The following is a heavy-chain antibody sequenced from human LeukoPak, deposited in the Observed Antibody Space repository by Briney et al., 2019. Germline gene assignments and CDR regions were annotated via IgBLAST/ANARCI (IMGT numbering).Heavy chain of an antibody. D-gene: IGHD6-13*01. CDR3: AIREPIGY. CDR2: IYSDGST. CDR1: GFTVRSNY. V-gene: IGHV3-53*01. J-gene: IGHJ4*02. Sequence: GGSLRLSCAVSGFTVRSNYMNWVRQAPGKGLEWVSVIYSDGSTYYADSVKGRFTISRDNSKNALFLQMNSLRVEDTAIYYCAIREPIGYWGQGSLVTVSP.